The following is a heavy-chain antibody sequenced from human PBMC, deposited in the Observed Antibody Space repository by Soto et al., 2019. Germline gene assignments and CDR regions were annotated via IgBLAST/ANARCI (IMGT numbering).Heavy chain of an antibody. CDR2: IYWDDDK. J-gene: IGHJ2*01. V-gene: IGHV2-5*02. Sequence: QITLKESGPTLVKPTQTLTLTCTFSGFSLSTSGVGVGWIRQPPGKALEWLALIYWDDDKRYSPSLKSRLTSRKHPSKNQVVLTMTHRDPGDTATYHCAHSAYYYDSSGYYVWYVDLWGRGTLVTVSS. D-gene: IGHD3-22*01. CDR1: GFSLSTSGVG. CDR3: AHSAYYYDSSGYYVWYVDL.